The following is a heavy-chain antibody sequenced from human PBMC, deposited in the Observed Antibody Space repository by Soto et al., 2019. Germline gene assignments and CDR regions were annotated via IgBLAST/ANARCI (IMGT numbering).Heavy chain of an antibody. Sequence: SETLSLTCTVSGGSISSSSYYWGWIRQPPGKGLEWIGSIYYSGSAYYNPSLKSRVTISVDTSKNQFSLKLSSVTAADTAVYYCARHPLVMVRGVRNYGMDVWGQGNTVTVSS. D-gene: IGHD3-10*01. CDR1: GGSISSSSYY. CDR2: IYYSGSA. CDR3: ARHPLVMVRGVRNYGMDV. J-gene: IGHJ6*02. V-gene: IGHV4-39*01.